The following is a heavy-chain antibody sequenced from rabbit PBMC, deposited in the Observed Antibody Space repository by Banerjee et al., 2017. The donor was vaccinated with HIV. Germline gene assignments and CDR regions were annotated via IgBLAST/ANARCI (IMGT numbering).Heavy chain of an antibody. J-gene: IGHJ4*01. CDR1: GFSFSNKYV. CDR2: INTSSGNT. D-gene: IGHD4-2*01. Sequence: QDQLEESGGDLVKPEGSLTLTCTASGFSFSNKYVMCWVRQAPGKGLEWIACINTSSGNTVYASWAKGRFTISKTSSTTVTLQMTSLTAADTATYFCARSYAGKAISSLNLWGPGTLVTVS. CDR3: ARSYAGKAISSLNL. V-gene: IGHV1S45*01.